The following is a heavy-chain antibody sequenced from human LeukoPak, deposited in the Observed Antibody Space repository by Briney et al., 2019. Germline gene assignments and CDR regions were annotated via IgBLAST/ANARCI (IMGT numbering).Heavy chain of an antibody. CDR2: IKQDGSEK. J-gene: IGHJ5*02. D-gene: IGHD5-18*01. CDR1: GFTFSSYW. Sequence: GGSLRLSCAASGFTFSSYWMSWVRQAPWKGLEWVANIKQDGSEKYYVDSVKGRFTISRDNAKNSLYLQMNSLRAEDTAVYYCASARLRAPKPTYFDPWGQGTLVTVSS. V-gene: IGHV3-7*01. CDR3: ASARLRAPKPTYFDP.